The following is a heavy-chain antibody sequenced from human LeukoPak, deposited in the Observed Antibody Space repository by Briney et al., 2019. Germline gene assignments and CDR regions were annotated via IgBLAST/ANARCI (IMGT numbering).Heavy chain of an antibody. V-gene: IGHV1-69*13. CDR2: IIPIFGTA. CDR1: GGTFSSYA. Sequence: ASVKVSCKASGGTFSSYAISWVRQAPGQGLEWMGGIIPIFGTANYARKFQGRVTITADESTSTAYMELSSLRSEDTAVYYCASPQVAVATRDYYYGMDVWGQGTTVTVSS. D-gene: IGHD6-19*01. J-gene: IGHJ6*02. CDR3: ASPQVAVATRDYYYGMDV.